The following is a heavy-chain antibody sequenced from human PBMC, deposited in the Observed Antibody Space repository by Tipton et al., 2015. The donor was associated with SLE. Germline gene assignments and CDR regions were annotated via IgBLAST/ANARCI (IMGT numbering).Heavy chain of an antibody. D-gene: IGHD3-16*01. CDR2: IYYSGST. CDR3: ARGKRSGPYE. CDR1: GDSISSSSYY. J-gene: IGHJ4*02. V-gene: IGHV4-61*01. Sequence: TLSLTCIVSGDSISSSSYYWSWIRQPPGKGLEWIGYIYYSGSTNYNPSLKSRVTISVDTSKNQFSLKLSSVTAADAAVYYCARGKRSGPYEWGQGTLVTVSS.